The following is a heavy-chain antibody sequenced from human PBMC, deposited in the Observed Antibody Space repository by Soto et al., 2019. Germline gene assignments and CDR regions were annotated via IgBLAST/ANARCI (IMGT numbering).Heavy chain of an antibody. D-gene: IGHD3-10*01. Sequence: EVQLVESGGGLVQPGRSLRLSCAASGFTFDDYAMHWVRQAPGKGLEWVSGISWNSGSIGYADSVKGRFTISRDNAKTSLYLQMNSRRAEDTALYYCAKSRGLGGVYYYYGMDVWGQGTTVTVSS. CDR1: GFTFDDYA. J-gene: IGHJ6*02. CDR2: ISWNSGSI. CDR3: AKSRGLGGVYYYYGMDV. V-gene: IGHV3-9*01.